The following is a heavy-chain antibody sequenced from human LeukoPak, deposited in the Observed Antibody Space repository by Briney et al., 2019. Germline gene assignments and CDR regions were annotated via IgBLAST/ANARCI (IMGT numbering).Heavy chain of an antibody. CDR3: ARSRSYYYDSSGYSDY. J-gene: IGHJ4*02. CDR2: MNPNSGNT. Sequence: GASVKVSCKASGYTFTSYDINWVRQATGQGLEWMGWMNPNSGNTGYAQKFQVRVTMTRNTSISTAYMELSSLRSEDTAVYYCARSRSYYYDSSGYSDYWGQGTLVTVPS. CDR1: GYTFTSYD. V-gene: IGHV1-8*01. D-gene: IGHD3-22*01.